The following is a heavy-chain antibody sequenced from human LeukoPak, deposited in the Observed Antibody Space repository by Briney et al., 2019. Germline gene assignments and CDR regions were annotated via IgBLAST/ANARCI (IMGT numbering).Heavy chain of an antibody. CDR3: AGGAAWLHDYYYGMDV. Sequence: PGGSLRLSCAASGFTFSSYGMHWVRQAPGKGLEWVAVIWYDGSNKYYADSVKDRFTISRDNSKNTLYLQMNSLRAEDTAVYYCAGGAAWLHDYYYGMDVWGQGTTVTVSS. CDR1: GFTFSSYG. J-gene: IGHJ6*02. CDR2: IWYDGSNK. D-gene: IGHD5-12*01. V-gene: IGHV3-33*01.